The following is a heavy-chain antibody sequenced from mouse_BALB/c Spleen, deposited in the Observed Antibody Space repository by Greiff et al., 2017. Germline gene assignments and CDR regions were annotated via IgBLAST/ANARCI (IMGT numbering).Heavy chain of an antibody. CDR1: GYSITSGYY. CDR3: ARDKTTVVPFDY. D-gene: IGHD1-1*01. Sequence: ESGPGLVKPSQSLSLTCSVTGYSITSGYYWNWIRQFPGNKLEWMGYISYDGSNNYNPSLKNRISITRDTSKNQFFLKLNSVTTEDTATYYCARDKTTVVPFDYWGQGTTLTVSS. V-gene: IGHV3-6*02. CDR2: ISYDGSN. J-gene: IGHJ2*01.